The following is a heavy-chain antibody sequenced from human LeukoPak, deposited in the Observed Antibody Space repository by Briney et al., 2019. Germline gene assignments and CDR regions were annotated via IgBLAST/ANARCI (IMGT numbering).Heavy chain of an antibody. J-gene: IGHJ4*02. V-gene: IGHV1-2*02. CDR3: ARGGITYYDFWSGYYTDY. CDR1: GYTFTDYY. CDR2: INPNSGGT. Sequence: ASVKVSCKASGYTFTDYYLHWVRQAPGQGLEWMGWINPNSGGTNYAQKFQGRVTMTRDTSIDTAYMELNILTSDDTAVYYCARGGITYYDFWSGYYTDYWGQGTLVIVSS. D-gene: IGHD3-3*01.